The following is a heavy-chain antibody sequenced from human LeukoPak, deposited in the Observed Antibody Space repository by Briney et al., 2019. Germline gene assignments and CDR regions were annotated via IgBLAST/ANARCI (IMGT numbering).Heavy chain of an antibody. CDR3: AKIYGDYDY. D-gene: IGHD4-17*01. V-gene: IGHV3-30*18. CDR2: ISYDGSNK. J-gene: IGHJ4*02. Sequence: GGSLRLSCAASGFTFSSYGMHWVRQAPGKGLEWVAVISYDGSNKYYADSVKGRFTISRDNSKNTLYLQMNSLRAEDTAVYYCAKIYGDYDYWGPGTLVTVSS. CDR1: GFTFSSYG.